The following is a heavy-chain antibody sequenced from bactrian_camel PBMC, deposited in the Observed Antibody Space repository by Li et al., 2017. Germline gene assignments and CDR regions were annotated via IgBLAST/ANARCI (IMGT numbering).Heavy chain of an antibody. J-gene: IGHJ4*01. D-gene: IGHD1*01. CDR2: ISKTGTYT. V-gene: IGHV3-2*01. CDR1: GDRLSTSC. Sequence: HVQLVESGGDLVRPGGSLRLSCSASGDRLSTSCMGWIRQAPGEGLEWVSTISKTGTYTYYADSVKGRFTVSRDNAKNTVYLQMDNLESEDTALHYCARHDTSTDTYSQPESQGTQVTVS.